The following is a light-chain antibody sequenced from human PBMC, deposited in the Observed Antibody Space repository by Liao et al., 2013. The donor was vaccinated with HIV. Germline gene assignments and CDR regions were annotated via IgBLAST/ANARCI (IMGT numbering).Light chain of an antibody. CDR2: QDN. CDR3: QAWDRNTAI. V-gene: IGLV3-1*01. Sequence: SYELTQPPSVSVSPGQTATITCSGDKLGDKYACWYQQKPGQSPVLVIYQDNKRPSGIPERFSGSNSGNTATLTISGTQPMDEADYYCQAWDRNTAIFGGGTKLTVL. CDR1: KLGDKY. J-gene: IGLJ2*01.